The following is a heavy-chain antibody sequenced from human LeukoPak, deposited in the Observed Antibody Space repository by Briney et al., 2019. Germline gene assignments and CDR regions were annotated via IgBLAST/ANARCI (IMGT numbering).Heavy chain of an antibody. CDR1: GFTVSSNY. CDR3: ARDLGMGATEF. Sequence: GGSLRLSCAASGFTVSSNYMSWVRQAPGKGLEWVSVIYSGGSTYYADPVKGRFTISRDNSKNTLYLQMNSLRAEDTAVYYCARDLGMGATEFWGQGTLVTVSS. J-gene: IGHJ4*02. V-gene: IGHV3-53*01. D-gene: IGHD1-26*01. CDR2: IYSGGST.